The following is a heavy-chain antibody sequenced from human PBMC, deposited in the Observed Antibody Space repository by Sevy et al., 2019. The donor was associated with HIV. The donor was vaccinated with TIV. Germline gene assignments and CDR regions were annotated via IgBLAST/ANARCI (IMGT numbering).Heavy chain of an antibody. J-gene: IGHJ4*02. V-gene: IGHV3-49*03. D-gene: IGHD6-19*01. CDR1: GFTFGDYA. CDR3: TRGYSSGWYSDY. CDR2: MRSKAYGGTT. Sequence: GGSLRLSCTASGFTFGDYAMSWFRQAPGKGLEWVGFMRSKAYGGTTEYAASVKGGLTISRDDSKRLAYLQMNSLKTGDTAVYYCTRGYSSGWYSDYWGQGTLVTVSS.